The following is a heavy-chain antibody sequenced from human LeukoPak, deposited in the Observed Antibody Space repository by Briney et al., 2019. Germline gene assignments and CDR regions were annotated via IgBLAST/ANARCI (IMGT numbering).Heavy chain of an antibody. CDR3: ARSNYYGSGTPDYYYGMDV. J-gene: IGHJ6*04. D-gene: IGHD3-10*01. V-gene: IGHV1-69*13. Sequence: SVKVSCKATGGTFNSYGVSWVRQAPGQGLEWMGGIIPIFGTSTYAQRFQGRVTITADESTSTAYMELSSLRSGDTAVYYCARSNYYGSGTPDYYYGMDVWGIGTTVTVSS. CDR2: IIPIFGTS. CDR1: GGTFNSYG.